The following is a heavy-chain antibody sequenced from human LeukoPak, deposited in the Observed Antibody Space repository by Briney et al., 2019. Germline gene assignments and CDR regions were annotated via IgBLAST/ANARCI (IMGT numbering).Heavy chain of an antibody. CDR3: ARSSSGSTLFDY. CDR1: GGSISSGSYY. CDR2: IYTSGST. J-gene: IGHJ4*02. V-gene: IGHV4-61*02. D-gene: IGHD3-10*01. Sequence: PSETLSLTCTVSGGSISSGSYYWSWIRQPAGKGLEWIGRIYTSGSTNYNPSLKSRVTISVDTSKNQFSLKLSSVTAADTAVYYCARSSSGSTLFDYWGQGTLVTVSS.